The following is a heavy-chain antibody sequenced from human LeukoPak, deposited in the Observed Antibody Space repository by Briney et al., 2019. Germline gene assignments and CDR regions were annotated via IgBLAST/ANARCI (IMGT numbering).Heavy chain of an antibody. D-gene: IGHD6-13*01. CDR3: ARDRAAADP. J-gene: IGHJ5*02. CDR1: GFTFDDYT. CDR2: ITWDGGST. V-gene: IGHV3-43*01. Sequence: GGSLRLSCAASGFTFDDYTMHWVRQAPGKGLEWVSLITWDGGSTYYADSVKGRFTISRDDSKNTLFLQMDSLRAEDTAVYYCARDRAAADPWGQGTLVTVSS.